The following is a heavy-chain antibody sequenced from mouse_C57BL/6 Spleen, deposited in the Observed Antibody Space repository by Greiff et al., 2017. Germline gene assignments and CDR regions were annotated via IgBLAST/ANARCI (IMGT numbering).Heavy chain of an antibody. CDR2: IYPRDGST. CDR3: AREEYYGSSGSMDY. D-gene: IGHD1-1*01. V-gene: IGHV1-78*01. J-gene: IGHJ4*01. CDR1: GYTFTDHT. Sequence: VKLVESDAELVKPGASVKISCKVSGYTFTDHTIHWMKQRPEQGLEWIGYIYPRDGSTKYNEKFKGKATLTADKSSSTAYMQLNSLTSEDSAVYFCAREEYYGSSGSMDYWGQGTSVTVSS.